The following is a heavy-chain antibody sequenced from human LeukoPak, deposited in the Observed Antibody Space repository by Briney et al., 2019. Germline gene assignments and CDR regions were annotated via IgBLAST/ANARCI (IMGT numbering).Heavy chain of an antibody. V-gene: IGHV4-39*07. Sequence: SETLSLTCTVSGGSISSSSYYWGWIRQPPGKGLEWIGSIYYSGSTYYNPSLKSRVTISVDTSKNQFSLKLSSVTAADTAVYYCASPVVAATGGAFDYWGQGTLVTVSS. CDR1: GGSISSSSYY. J-gene: IGHJ4*02. CDR2: IYYSGST. CDR3: ASPVVAATGGAFDY. D-gene: IGHD2-15*01.